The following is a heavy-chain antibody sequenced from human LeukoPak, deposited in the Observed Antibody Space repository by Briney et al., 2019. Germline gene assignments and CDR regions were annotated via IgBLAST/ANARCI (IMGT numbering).Heavy chain of an antibody. D-gene: IGHD3-10*01. CDR3: VSYSDAFDI. V-gene: IGHV1-69*02. J-gene: IGHJ3*02. CDR1: GGTFSSYT. Sequence: ASVKVSCKASGGTFSSYTISWVRQAPGEGLEWMGRIIPILGIANYAQKLQGRVTITADKSTSTAYMELSSLRSEDTAVYYCVSYSDAFDIWGQGTMVTVSS. CDR2: IIPILGIA.